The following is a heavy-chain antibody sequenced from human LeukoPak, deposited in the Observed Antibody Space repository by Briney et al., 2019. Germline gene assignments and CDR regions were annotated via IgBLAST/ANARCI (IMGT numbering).Heavy chain of an antibody. D-gene: IGHD3-22*01. J-gene: IGHJ4*02. CDR2: IYTTGST. V-gene: IGHV4-61*02. CDR1: GGSISSGTYY. Sequence: PSETLSLTRTVSGGSISSGTYYWTWIRQPAGKGLEWMGRIYTTGSTNYNPSLKSRVTMSTDTSKNQFSLKLSSVTAADTAVYYCARVTTGGYYNCWGQGTLVTVSS. CDR3: ARVTTGGYYNC.